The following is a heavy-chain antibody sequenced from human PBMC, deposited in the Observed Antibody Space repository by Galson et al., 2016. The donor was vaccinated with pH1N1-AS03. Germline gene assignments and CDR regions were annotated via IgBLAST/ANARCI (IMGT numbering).Heavy chain of an antibody. V-gene: IGHV3-23*01. Sequence: LRLSCAASGFTFSTNAMSWVRQAPGKGLEWVATITGTSGTTYYADSVKGRFTVSREDSRNTLYLQMNNLRAEDSALYYCARDSGRDTWTAYSFASWGQGALVTVSS. CDR3: ARDSGRDTWTAYSFAS. CDR2: ITGTSGTT. D-gene: IGHD1-1*01. J-gene: IGHJ4*02. CDR1: GFTFSTNA.